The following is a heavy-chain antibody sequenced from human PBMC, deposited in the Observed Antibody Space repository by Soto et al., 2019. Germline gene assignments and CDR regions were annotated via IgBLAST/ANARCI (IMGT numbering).Heavy chain of an antibody. CDR3: ARDPLPALPYSSRGAFDI. J-gene: IGHJ3*02. V-gene: IGHV1-18*04. Sequence: ASVKVSCKASGYTFTSYGISWVRQAPGQGLEWMGWISAYNGNTNYAQKLQGRVTMTTDTSTSTAYMELRSLRSDDTAVYYCARDPLPALPYSSRGAFDIWGQGTMVTVSS. D-gene: IGHD3-22*01. CDR2: ISAYNGNT. CDR1: GYTFTSYG.